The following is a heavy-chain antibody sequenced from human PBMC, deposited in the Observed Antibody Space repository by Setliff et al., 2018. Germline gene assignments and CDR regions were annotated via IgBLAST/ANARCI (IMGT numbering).Heavy chain of an antibody. CDR3: ARLALTGYDSSGYYYALEYYYYMDV. V-gene: IGHV3-7*01. Sequence: GGSLRLSCAASGFTFSNYWMSWVRQAPGKGLEWVANIKEDGSEKYYVDSVKGRFTISRDNAKNSLYLQMNSLRAEDTAVYYCARLALTGYDSSGYYYALEYYYYMDVWGKGTTVTVSS. J-gene: IGHJ6*03. D-gene: IGHD3-22*01. CDR1: GFTFSNYW. CDR2: IKEDGSEK.